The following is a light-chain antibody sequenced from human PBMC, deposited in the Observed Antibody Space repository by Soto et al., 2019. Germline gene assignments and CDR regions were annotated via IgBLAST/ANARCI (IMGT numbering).Light chain of an antibody. CDR2: DVS. J-gene: IGLJ1*01. V-gene: IGLV2-14*01. CDR3: SSYTSSSTRV. Sequence: LTQPASVSGSPGQSITISCTGTSSDVGGYNYVSWYQQHPGKAPKVMIYDVSNRPSGVSNRFSGSKSGNTASLTISGLQTEDEADYYCSSYTSSSTRVFGTGTKVTVL. CDR1: SSDVGGYNY.